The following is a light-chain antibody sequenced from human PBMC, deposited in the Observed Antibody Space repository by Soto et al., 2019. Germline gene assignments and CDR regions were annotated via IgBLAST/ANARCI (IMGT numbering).Light chain of an antibody. CDR3: SSYTSSSTYV. Sequence: ALTQPASVSGSPGQSITNSCTGTSSDVGGYHYVSWYQQYPGKAPKVMIYDVSNRPSGVSNRFSGSKSGTTASLTISGLQAEDEADYYCSSYTSSSTYVFGTGTKVTVL. CDR2: DVS. V-gene: IGLV2-14*01. J-gene: IGLJ1*01. CDR1: SSDVGGYHY.